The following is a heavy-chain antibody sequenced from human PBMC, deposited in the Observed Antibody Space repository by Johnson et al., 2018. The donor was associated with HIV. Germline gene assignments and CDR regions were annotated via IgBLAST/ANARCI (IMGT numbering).Heavy chain of an antibody. CDR2: ISYDGYKT. D-gene: IGHD3-10*01. CDR1: DSMFSSYG. Sequence: VQLVESGGGVVQPGGSLRLSCAASDSMFSSYGIHWVRQAPGKGLEWVAIISYDGYKTYYGHSVKGRFTISRDNSRNTMYLQMNSLRAEDTAVYYCATDIRRWFRVLYAFHIWGQGTMVRVSS. V-gene: IGHV3-30*03. CDR3: ATDIRRWFRVLYAFHI. J-gene: IGHJ3*02.